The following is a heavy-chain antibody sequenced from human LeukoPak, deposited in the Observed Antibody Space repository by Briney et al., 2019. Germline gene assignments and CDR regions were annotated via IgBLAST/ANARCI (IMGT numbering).Heavy chain of an antibody. CDR1: GGSISSSSYY. Sequence: HPSETLSLTCTVSGGSISSSSYYWGWIRQPPGKGLEWVSGISASGGSTYYADSVKGRFTISRDDFRDTLYLEMNSVRAADTALYYCAKDLRSSGWYVPFDHWGQGTLVTVSS. V-gene: IGHV3-23*01. D-gene: IGHD6-19*01. J-gene: IGHJ4*02. CDR2: ISASGGST. CDR3: AKDLRSSGWYVPFDH.